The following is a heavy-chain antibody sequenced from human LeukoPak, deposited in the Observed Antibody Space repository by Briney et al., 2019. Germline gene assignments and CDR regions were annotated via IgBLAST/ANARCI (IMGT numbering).Heavy chain of an antibody. J-gene: IGHJ5*02. CDR3: AGTYRLRRFDP. D-gene: IGHD2-2*02. CDR2: IYYSGST. Sequence: KPSETLSLTCAVYGGSFSGYYWGWIRQPPGKGLECIGTIYYSGSTSYNPSLKSRVTISVDTSKNQFSLKLTSVTAADTAVYYCAGTYRLRRFDPWGQGTLVTVSS. CDR1: GGSFSGYY. V-gene: IGHV4-34*01.